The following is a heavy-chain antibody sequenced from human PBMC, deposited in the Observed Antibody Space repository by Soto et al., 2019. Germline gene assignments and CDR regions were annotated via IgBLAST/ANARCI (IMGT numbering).Heavy chain of an antibody. CDR1: GFSVTNNY. J-gene: IGHJ4*02. Sequence: EVKVVESGGGLVQPGGSLRLSCAASGFSVTNNYMNWVRQAPGKGLEWVSIIDIGGNTYYADSVKDRFTISRDNSRNTLYLHMDSLRAEDTAVYYCARGRVSTGYLGREHYFDYWGQGTLVTVSP. CDR3: ARGRVSTGYLGREHYFDY. CDR2: IDIGGNT. D-gene: IGHD3-22*01. V-gene: IGHV3-66*01.